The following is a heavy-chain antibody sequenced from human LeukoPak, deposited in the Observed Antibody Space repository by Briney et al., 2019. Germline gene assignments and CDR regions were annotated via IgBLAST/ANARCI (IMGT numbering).Heavy chain of an antibody. Sequence: PSQTLSLTCTVSGDSISSGDYYWSWIRQHPGKGLEWIGNIYYSGSTYYSPSLKSRVTMSVDTSKNQFSLTLISVTAADTAVYFCARAAPNYYDSSGSLRNPYFDYWGQGTLVTVSS. CDR2: IYYSGST. CDR3: ARAAPNYYDSSGSLRNPYFDY. CDR1: GDSISSGDYY. D-gene: IGHD3-22*01. J-gene: IGHJ4*02. V-gene: IGHV4-31*03.